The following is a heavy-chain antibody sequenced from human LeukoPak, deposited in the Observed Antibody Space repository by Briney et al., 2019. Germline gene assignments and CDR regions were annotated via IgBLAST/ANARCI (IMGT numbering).Heavy chain of an antibody. J-gene: IGHJ4*02. CDR2: ISGGTT. CDR1: GVTFSSYA. V-gene: IGHV3-49*04. CDR3: SRGSGWLSVY. Sequence: GGSLRLSCAASGVTFSSYAMSWVRQAPGKGLEWIGFISGGTTEYAASVKGRFTISRDDSTSIAYLQMNSLTTEDTAVYYCSRGSGWLSVYWGQGTLVTVSS. D-gene: IGHD6-19*01.